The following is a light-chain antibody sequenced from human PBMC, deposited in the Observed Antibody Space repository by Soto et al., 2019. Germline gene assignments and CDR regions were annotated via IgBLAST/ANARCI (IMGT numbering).Light chain of an antibody. CDR2: DAS. Sequence: EIVLTQSPATLSLSPGERATLSCRASQTVEGYLAWYQQKPGQPPRLLIFDASNRATGIPARFSGSGSGTDFTLTITSLEPEDFAVYYCQQRSVWPPLTLGQGTRLEIK. CDR3: QQRSVWPPLT. V-gene: IGKV3-11*01. J-gene: IGKJ5*01. CDR1: QTVEGY.